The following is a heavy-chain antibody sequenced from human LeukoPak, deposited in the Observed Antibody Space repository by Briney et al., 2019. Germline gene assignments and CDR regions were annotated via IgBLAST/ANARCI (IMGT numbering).Heavy chain of an antibody. D-gene: IGHD3-3*01. V-gene: IGHV4-59*01. CDR3: ERDGHEGEWLV. CDR2: IYYSGST. Sequence: PSETLSLTCTVSGGSISSYYWSWIRQPPGKGLEWIGYIYYSGSTNYNPSLKSRVTISVDTSKNQFSLKLSSVTAADTAVYYCERDGHEGEWLVWGQGTLVTVSS. J-gene: IGHJ4*02. CDR1: GGSISSYY.